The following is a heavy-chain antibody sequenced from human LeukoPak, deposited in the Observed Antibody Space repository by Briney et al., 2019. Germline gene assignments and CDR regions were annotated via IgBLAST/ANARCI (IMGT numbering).Heavy chain of an antibody. J-gene: IGHJ4*02. Sequence: ASVKVSCKASGYTFTSYAINWVRQAPGQGLEWMGWINPNSGDTDYAQKFQGRVTMTRDTSISTAYMELSRLRSDDTAVYYCARDGSGQWLAFDYWGQGTLVTVSS. CDR2: INPNSGDT. CDR3: ARDGSGQWLAFDY. V-gene: IGHV1-2*02. D-gene: IGHD6-19*01. CDR1: GYTFTSYA.